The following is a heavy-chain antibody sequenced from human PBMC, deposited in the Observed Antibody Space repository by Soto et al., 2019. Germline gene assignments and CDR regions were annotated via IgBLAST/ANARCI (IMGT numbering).Heavy chain of an antibody. D-gene: IGHD2-21*02. CDR2: IIPMFPTT. CDR1: GGTFSNHA. V-gene: IGHV1-69*13. Sequence: SVRVSCKASGGTFSNHAISWVRQAPGQGLEWVGGIIPMFPTTDYAQRFQGRVTITADDSTTTVYVELSGLRSEDTAMYYCARDDATYCGGDCYRYFYYGMDVWGQGTTVTVSS. CDR3: ARDDATYCGGDCYRYFYYGMDV. J-gene: IGHJ6*02.